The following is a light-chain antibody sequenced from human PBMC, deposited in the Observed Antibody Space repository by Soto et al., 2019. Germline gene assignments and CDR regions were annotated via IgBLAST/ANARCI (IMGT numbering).Light chain of an antibody. CDR1: QNIKSF. Sequence: DIQMTQSPSSLSASVGERVTITCRASQNIKSFLNWYQQKPGKAPKLLIYATSSLQSGDPARFSGGRSGTDFSLSISSLQPEDFATYYCQQTYVAPVTFGGGTKVEI. CDR2: ATS. V-gene: IGKV1-39*01. CDR3: QQTYVAPVT. J-gene: IGKJ4*01.